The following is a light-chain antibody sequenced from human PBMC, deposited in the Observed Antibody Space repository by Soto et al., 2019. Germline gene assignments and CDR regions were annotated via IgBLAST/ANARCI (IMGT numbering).Light chain of an antibody. CDR2: GNS. Sequence: QSVLTQPPSVSGAPGQRVTISCTGSNSNIGAGYDVHWYQQLPGTAPKLLIHGNSYRPSGVPDRFSGSKSGTSASLAITGLQAEDEADYYCQSYDNSLKTYVFGSGTKAHRP. V-gene: IGLV1-40*01. J-gene: IGLJ1*01. CDR1: NSNIGAGYD. CDR3: QSYDNSLKTYV.